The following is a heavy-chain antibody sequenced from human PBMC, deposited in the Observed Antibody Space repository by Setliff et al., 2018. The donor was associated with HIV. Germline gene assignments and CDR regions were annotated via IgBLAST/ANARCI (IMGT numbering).Heavy chain of an antibody. CDR3: ARDRIWKGYYDY. Sequence: SETLSLTCTVSGGSVNDFYCNWIRQPPGKGPEWIGYIHSSGSTIYNPSLKSRITISLDTSKEQFSLELSSATAADTAVYYCARDRIWKGYYDYWGQGTLVTVS. D-gene: IGHD3-3*01. V-gene: IGHV4-4*09. J-gene: IGHJ4*02. CDR2: IHSSGST. CDR1: GGSVNDFY.